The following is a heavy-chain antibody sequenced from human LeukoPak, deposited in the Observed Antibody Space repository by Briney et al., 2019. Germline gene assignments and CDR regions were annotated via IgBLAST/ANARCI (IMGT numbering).Heavy chain of an antibody. CDR1: GGSFGGEY. Sequence: PSETLSLTCAVYGGSFGGEYWTWIRQPPGKGLEWIGEITHSGSTYYNPSLKSRVTISVDTSKNQFSLKLNSVTAADTAVYYCARDLMTWGQGTLVTVSS. CDR2: ITHSGST. CDR3: ARDLMT. V-gene: IGHV4-34*01. J-gene: IGHJ4*02.